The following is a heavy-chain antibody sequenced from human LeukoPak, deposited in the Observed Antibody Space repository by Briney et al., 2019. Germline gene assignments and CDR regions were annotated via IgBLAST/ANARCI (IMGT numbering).Heavy chain of an antibody. J-gene: IGHJ4*02. D-gene: IGHD3-10*01. Sequence: PRASVKVSCKASGYTFTGYYIHWVRQAPGQGLEWMGRIIPILGIANYAQKFQGRVTITADKSTSTAYMELSSLRSEDTAVYYCASHGPPWFGELLKDYWGQGTLVTVSS. V-gene: IGHV1-69*02. CDR1: GYTFTGYY. CDR2: IIPILGIA. CDR3: ASHGPPWFGELLKDY.